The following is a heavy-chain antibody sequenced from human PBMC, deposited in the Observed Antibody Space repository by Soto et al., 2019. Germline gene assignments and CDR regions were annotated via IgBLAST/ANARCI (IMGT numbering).Heavy chain of an antibody. CDR3: ARGRHIAAAGLGWFDP. Sequence: GPVKMPWKLSGYTVTELSMHWVGQAPGKGLERTGGFDPEDGETIYAQKFQGRVTMTEDTSTDTAYMELSSLRSEDTAVYYCARGRHIAAAGLGWFDPWGQGTLVTVSS. V-gene: IGHV1-24*01. J-gene: IGHJ5*02. D-gene: IGHD6-13*01. CDR2: FDPEDGET. CDR1: GYTVTELS.